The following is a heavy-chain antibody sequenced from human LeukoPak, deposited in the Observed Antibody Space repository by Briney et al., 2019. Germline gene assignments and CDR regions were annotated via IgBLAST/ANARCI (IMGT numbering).Heavy chain of an antibody. CDR1: GFTFSSYW. J-gene: IGHJ6*02. V-gene: IGHV3-53*04. CDR2: IYSGGST. D-gene: IGHD2-15*01. Sequence: GGSLRLSCAASGFTFSSYWMSWIRQAPGKGLEWVSVIYSGGSTYYADSVKGRFTISRHNSKNTLYLQMDSLRAEDTAVYYCARVRPGVDYYYYGMDVWGQGTTVTVSS. CDR3: ARVRPGVDYYYYGMDV.